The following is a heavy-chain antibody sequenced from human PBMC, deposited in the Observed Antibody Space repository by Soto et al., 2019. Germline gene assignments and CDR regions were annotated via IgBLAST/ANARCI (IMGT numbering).Heavy chain of an antibody. CDR3: ARDKRLSSGWYWNWFDP. J-gene: IGHJ5*02. D-gene: IGHD6-19*01. CDR1: GDSVSSNSAA. CDR2: TYYRSKWYN. V-gene: IGHV6-1*01. Sequence: SQTLSLTCAISGDSVSSNSAAWNWIRQSPSRGLEWLGRTYYRSKWYNDYAVSVKSRITINPDTSKNQFSLQLNSVTPEDTAVYYCARDKRLSSGWYWNWFDPWGQGTLVTVS.